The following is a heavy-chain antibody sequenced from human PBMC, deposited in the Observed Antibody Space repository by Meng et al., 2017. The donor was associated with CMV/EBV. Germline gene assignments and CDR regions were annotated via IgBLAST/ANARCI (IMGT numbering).Heavy chain of an antibody. CDR3: ARGRRLRPFDY. V-gene: IGHV4-34*01. CDR2: INHSGST. Sequence: LACAGYGGCISGYYGSWSRQPPGKGLEWIGKINHSGSTNYNPSLKRRVTISVDTSKNQFSLKLSSVTAADTAVYYCARGRRLRPFDYWGQGTLVTVSS. D-gene: IGHD5-12*01. CDR1: GGCISGYY. J-gene: IGHJ4*02.